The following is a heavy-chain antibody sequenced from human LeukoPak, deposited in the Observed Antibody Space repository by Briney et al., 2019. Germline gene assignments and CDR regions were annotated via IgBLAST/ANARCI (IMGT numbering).Heavy chain of an antibody. J-gene: IGHJ5*01. Sequence: ASVKVSCKASSRISWVRQAPGQGLEWMGWIGTYGGDTYYAQKFQGRITVTTDTSTSTVYMELRNLRSDGTAVYYCARDLWNFYDDSGYTRDFDSWGQGPLVTVSS. D-gene: IGHD3-22*01. CDR1: SR. CDR3: ARDLWNFYDDSGYTRDFDS. CDR2: IGTYGGDT. V-gene: IGHV1-18*01.